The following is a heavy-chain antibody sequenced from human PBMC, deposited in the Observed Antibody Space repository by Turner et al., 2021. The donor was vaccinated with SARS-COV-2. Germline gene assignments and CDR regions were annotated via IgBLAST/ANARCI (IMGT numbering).Heavy chain of an antibody. V-gene: IGHV3-74*01. D-gene: IGHD5-18*01. CDR1: GFTFSIYW. CDR3: AREGHTAMGVFFDY. J-gene: IGHJ4*02. CDR2: INSYGSST. Sequence: EVQLVESGGGLVQHGGSLRLSCAASGFTFSIYWMHWVRQAPGKGLVWVSRINSYGSSTSYADSVKGRFTISRDNAKNTLYLQMNSLRAEDTAVYYCAREGHTAMGVFFDYWGQGTLVTVSS.